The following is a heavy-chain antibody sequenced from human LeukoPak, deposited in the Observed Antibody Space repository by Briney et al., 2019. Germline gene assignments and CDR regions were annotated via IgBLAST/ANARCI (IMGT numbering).Heavy chain of an antibody. D-gene: IGHD6-13*01. CDR2: ISGSGGST. V-gene: IGHV3-23*01. CDR1: GFTFSSYA. CDR3: AKDRIAAAGREGFDY. J-gene: IGHJ4*02. Sequence: PGGSLRLSCAASGFTFSSYAMSRVRQAPGKGLEWVSAISGSGGSTYYADPVTGRFTISRDNSKNTLYLQMNSLRAEDTAVYYCAKDRIAAAGREGFDYWGQGTLVTASS.